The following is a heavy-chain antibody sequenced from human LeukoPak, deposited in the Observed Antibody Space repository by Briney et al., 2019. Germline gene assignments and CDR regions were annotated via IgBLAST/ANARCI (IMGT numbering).Heavy chain of an antibody. J-gene: IGHJ4*02. CDR1: GYTLTSYG. CDR3: ARDPAFRGAQMEY. D-gene: IGHD3-10*01. V-gene: IGHV1-18*01. CDR2: ISVYNGNT. Sequence: ASVKVSCKASGYTLTSYGFSWVRQAPGQGLEWMGWISVYNGNTNYAQNLQGRVTMTIDTSTSTAYMELRSLRSDDTAVYYCARDPAFRGAQMEYWGQGTLVTVSS.